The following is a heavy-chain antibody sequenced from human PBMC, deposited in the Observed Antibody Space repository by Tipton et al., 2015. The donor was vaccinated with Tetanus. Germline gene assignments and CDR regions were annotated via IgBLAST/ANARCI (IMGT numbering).Heavy chain of an antibody. J-gene: IGHJ5*02. CDR1: GGSISSSSYY. CDR3: ARHRQSGTSCLGLTCNWFDP. D-gene: IGHD2-2*01. CDR2: IYYSGST. Sequence: TLSLTCTVSGGSISSSSYYWGWIRQPPGKGLEWIGSIYYSGSTYYNPSLKSRVTISVDTSKNQFSLKLSSVTAADTAVYYCARHRQSGTSCLGLTCNWFDPWGQGTLVTVSS. V-gene: IGHV4-39*01.